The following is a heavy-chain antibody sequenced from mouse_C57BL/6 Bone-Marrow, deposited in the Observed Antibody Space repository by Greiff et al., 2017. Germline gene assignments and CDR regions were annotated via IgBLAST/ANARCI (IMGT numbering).Heavy chain of an antibody. CDR3: ARWDIPFDY. J-gene: IGHJ2*01. V-gene: IGHV1-66*01. Sequence: QVHVKQSGPELVKPGASVKISCKASGYSFTSYYIHWVKQRPGQGLEWIGWIYPGRGNTKYNEKFKGKATLTADTSSSTAYLQLSSLTSEDSAVYYCARWDIPFDYWGQGTTLTVSS. CDR2: IYPGRGNT. D-gene: IGHD5-1-1*01. CDR1: GYSFTSYY.